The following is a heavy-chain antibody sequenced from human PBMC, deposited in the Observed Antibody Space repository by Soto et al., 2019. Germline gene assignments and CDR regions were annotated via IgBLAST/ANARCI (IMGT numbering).Heavy chain of an antibody. V-gene: IGHV4-34*01. CDR1: GGSFSGYY. Sequence: SETLSLTCAVYGGSFSGYYWTWIRQPPGTGLEWIGEINHSGSTNYNPSLKSRVTISVDTSKNQFSLKLTSVTAAETAVYYCARDKITGLFDYWGQGTLFTVS. CDR3: ARDKITGLFDY. J-gene: IGHJ4*02. CDR2: INHSGST. D-gene: IGHD2-8*02.